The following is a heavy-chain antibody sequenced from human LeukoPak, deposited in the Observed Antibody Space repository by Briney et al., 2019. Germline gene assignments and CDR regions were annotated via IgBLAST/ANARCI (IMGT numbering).Heavy chain of an antibody. CDR3: ARSGSGWALRVYYYGMDV. J-gene: IGHJ6*02. Sequence: SETLSLTCAVYGGSFSGFYWSWLRQPPGKGLEWIGEINHSGSTNYNPSLKSRVTISVDTSKNQFSLKLSSVTAADTAVYYCARSGSGWALRVYYYGMDVWGQGTTVTVSS. V-gene: IGHV4-34*01. CDR1: GGSFSGFY. CDR2: INHSGST. D-gene: IGHD6-19*01.